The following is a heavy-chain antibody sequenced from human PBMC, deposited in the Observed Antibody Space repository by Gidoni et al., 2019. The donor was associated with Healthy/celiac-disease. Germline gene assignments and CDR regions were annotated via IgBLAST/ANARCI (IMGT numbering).Heavy chain of an antibody. V-gene: IGHV1-69*01. CDR3: ARGPTLLWFGELFRANYYYGMDV. J-gene: IGHJ6*02. CDR2: IIPIFGTA. Sequence: QVQLVQSGAEVKKPGSSVKVSCKASGGTFSSYAISWVRQAPGQGLEWMGGIIPIFGTANYAQKFQGRVTITADESTSTAYMELSSLRSEDTAVYYCARGPTLLWFGELFRANYYYGMDVWGQGTTVTVSS. D-gene: IGHD3-10*01. CDR1: GGTFSSYA.